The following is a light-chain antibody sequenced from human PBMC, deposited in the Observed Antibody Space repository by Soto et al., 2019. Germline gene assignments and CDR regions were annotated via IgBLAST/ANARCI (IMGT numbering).Light chain of an antibody. Sequence: QSALTQPASVSGSPGQSITISCTGTSSDVGAYSYVSWYQQHPGKAPKLVIHNVNKRPSGVSNRFSGSKSGNTASLTISGLQAEDEADCYCSSYTSSGTLVFGGGTKLTVL. J-gene: IGLJ2*01. V-gene: IGLV2-14*03. CDR3: SSYTSSGTLV. CDR2: NVN. CDR1: SSDVGAYSY.